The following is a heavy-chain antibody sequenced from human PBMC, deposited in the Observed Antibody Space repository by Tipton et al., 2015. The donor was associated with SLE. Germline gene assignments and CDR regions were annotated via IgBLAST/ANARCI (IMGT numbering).Heavy chain of an antibody. D-gene: IGHD3-10*01. CDR2: ISSSSTYI. J-gene: IGHJ2*01. V-gene: IGHV3-21*01. CDR1: GFTFSSYS. Sequence: SLRLSCAASGFTFSSYSMHWVRPAPGKGLEWVSSISSSSTYIHYEDSTKGRFTISRDNAKNSLYLQMNSLRAEDTAVYYCARDRVVRGSDFDLWGRGTLVTVSS. CDR3: ARDRVVRGSDFDL.